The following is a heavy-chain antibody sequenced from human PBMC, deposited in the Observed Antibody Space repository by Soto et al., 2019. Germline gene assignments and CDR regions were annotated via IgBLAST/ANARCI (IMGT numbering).Heavy chain of an antibody. Sequence: EVQVVESGGGLVQPGGSLRLSCAASGFTFSSNSMNWVRQAPGKGLEWISYISSSSSTIYADSVKGRFTISRDNAKNSLSLQVNSLRDEDTAVYYCARVIWSGHLTSDLWGQGTLVTVSS. V-gene: IGHV3-48*02. CDR1: GFTFSSNS. J-gene: IGHJ5*02. CDR2: ISSSSSTI. D-gene: IGHD3-3*01. CDR3: ARVIWSGHLTSDL.